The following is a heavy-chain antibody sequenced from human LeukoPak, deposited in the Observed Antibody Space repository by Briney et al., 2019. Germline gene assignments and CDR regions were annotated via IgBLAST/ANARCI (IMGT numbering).Heavy chain of an antibody. V-gene: IGHV4-38-2*02. Sequence: SETLSLTCTVSGYSISSGYYWGWIRQPPGKGLEWIGSIYHSGSTYYNPSLKSRVTISVDTSKNQFSLKLSSVTAADTAVYYCASEEDRYYMDVWGKGTTVTVSS. J-gene: IGHJ6*03. CDR2: IYHSGST. CDR3: ASEEDRYYMDV. CDR1: GYSISSGYY.